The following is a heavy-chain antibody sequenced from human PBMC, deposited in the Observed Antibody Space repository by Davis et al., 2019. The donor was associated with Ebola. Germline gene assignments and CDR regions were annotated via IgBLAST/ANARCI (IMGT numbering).Heavy chain of an antibody. J-gene: IGHJ4*02. D-gene: IGHD1-26*01. Sequence: PSETLSLTCAVYGGSFSGYYWSWIRQPPGKGLEWIGEINHSGSTNYNPSLKSRVTMSVDTSKNQFSLKLSSVTAADTAVYYCARILSGSYSYYFDYWGQGTLVTVSS. CDR3: ARILSGSYSYYFDY. CDR2: INHSGST. V-gene: IGHV4-34*01. CDR1: GGSFSGYY.